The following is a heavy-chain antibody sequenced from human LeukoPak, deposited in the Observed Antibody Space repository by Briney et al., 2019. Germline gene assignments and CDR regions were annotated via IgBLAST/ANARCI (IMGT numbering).Heavy chain of an antibody. CDR1: GFTFGSFS. J-gene: IGHJ4*02. V-gene: IGHV3-23*01. Sequence: GGSLRLSSAASGFTFGSFSMSWVRQAPGKGLEWVSVISGSGETTFYADSVRGRFTISRDNSKSTLYLQMTSLRAEDTGVYYCAKKIDSGSYPLDYWGQGTLVTISS. CDR3: AKKIDSGSYPLDY. CDR2: ISGSGETT. D-gene: IGHD3-10*01.